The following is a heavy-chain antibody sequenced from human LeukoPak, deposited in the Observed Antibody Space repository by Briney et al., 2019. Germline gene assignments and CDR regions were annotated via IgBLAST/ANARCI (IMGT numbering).Heavy chain of an antibody. CDR3: AREGLGGLLSNY. CDR2: IYYSGNT. D-gene: IGHD2-15*01. Sequence: MPAETLSLTCTVSGGSISSSSFYWGWIRQPPGKGLEWIWSIYYSGNTYYNPSLKSRVTISVDTSKNQFSLKVSSVTAADTAVYYCAREGLGGLLSNYWGQGTLVTVS. J-gene: IGHJ4*02. CDR1: GGSISSSSFY. V-gene: IGHV4-39*07.